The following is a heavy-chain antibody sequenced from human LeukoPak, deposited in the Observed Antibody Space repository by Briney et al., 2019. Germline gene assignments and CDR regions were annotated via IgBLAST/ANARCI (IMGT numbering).Heavy chain of an antibody. Sequence: GGSLRLSCAASGFTFSSYAMSWVRQAPGKGLEWVSAISGSGGSTYYADSAKGRFTISRDNSKNTLYLQMNSLRAEDTAVYYCANEPTELPGYYWGQGTLVTVSS. V-gene: IGHV3-23*01. CDR1: GFTFSSYA. D-gene: IGHD2-15*01. CDR2: ISGSGGST. J-gene: IGHJ4*02. CDR3: ANEPTELPGYY.